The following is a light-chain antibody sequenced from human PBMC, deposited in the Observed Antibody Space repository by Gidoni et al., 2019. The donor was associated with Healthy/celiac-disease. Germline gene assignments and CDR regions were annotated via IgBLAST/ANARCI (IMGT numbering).Light chain of an antibody. CDR1: QSVSSN. J-gene: IGKJ2*01. CDR2: GAS. V-gene: IGKV3-15*01. CDR3: QQYNNWPPRYT. Sequence: EIVLTQSPATLSVSPGERATLSCRASQSVSSNLASYQQKPGQAPRHLIYGASTRATGIPARFSGSGSGTEFTLTISSLQSEDFAVYYCQQYNNWPPRYTFGQGTKLEIK.